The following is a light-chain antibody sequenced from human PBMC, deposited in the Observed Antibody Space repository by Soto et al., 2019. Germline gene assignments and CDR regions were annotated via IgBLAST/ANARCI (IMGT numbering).Light chain of an antibody. Sequence: IQMTHSPSSLSASVRDRVTITCLPSHNIRGYLNWYQQKPGKAPKLLIYAASSLQSGIPSRFSGSGGGTDFTLSISSVQPEDFATYFCQQSYMDPITFGQGTRREIK. J-gene: IGKJ5*01. CDR1: HNIRGY. CDR2: AAS. CDR3: QQSYMDPIT. V-gene: IGKV1-39*01.